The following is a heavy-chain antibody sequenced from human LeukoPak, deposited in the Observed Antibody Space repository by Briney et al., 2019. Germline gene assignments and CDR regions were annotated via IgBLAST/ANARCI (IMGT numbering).Heavy chain of an antibody. CDR2: IHNSGST. CDR1: GGSISSYY. D-gene: IGHD2-15*01. CDR3: ARLTPFAVDV. Sequence: PSETLSLTCTVSGGSISSYYWSWIRQPAGKGLEWIGSIHNSGSTYYNPSLKSRVTISVDTSKNQFSLKLSSVTAADTAVHYCARLTPFAVDVWGKGTTVTVSS. J-gene: IGHJ6*04. V-gene: IGHV4-59*05.